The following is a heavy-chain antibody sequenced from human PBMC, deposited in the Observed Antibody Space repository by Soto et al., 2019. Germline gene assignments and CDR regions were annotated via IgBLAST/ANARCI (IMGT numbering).Heavy chain of an antibody. J-gene: IGHJ6*02. CDR2: ISGSGGST. Sequence: GGSLRLSCAASGFTFSSYAMSWVRQAPGKGLEWVSAISGSGGSTYYADSVKGRFTISRDNSKNTLYLQMSSLRAEDTAVYYCVKDLGNYGDYAPGGMDVWGQGTRVTVSS. D-gene: IGHD4-17*01. V-gene: IGHV3-23*01. CDR1: GFTFSSYA. CDR3: VKDLGNYGDYAPGGMDV.